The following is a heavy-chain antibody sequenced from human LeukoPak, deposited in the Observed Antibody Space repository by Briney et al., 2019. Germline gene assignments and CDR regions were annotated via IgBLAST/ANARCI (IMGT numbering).Heavy chain of an antibody. J-gene: IGHJ6*02. CDR3: ARGGGLDV. CDR1: GGSIRNSSFY. Sequence: ETLSLTCAVSGGSIRNSSFYWGWIRQAPGKGLEWVASISHNGNVNYYVDSVKGRYTISRDNAKNSLYLQMSNLRAEDTAVYFCARGGGLDVWGQGATVTVSS. CDR2: ISHNGNVN. V-gene: IGHV3-7*03. D-gene: IGHD3-16*01.